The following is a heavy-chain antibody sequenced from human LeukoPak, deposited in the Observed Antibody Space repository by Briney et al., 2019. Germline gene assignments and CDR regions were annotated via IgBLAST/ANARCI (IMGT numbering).Heavy chain of an antibody. CDR1: GFTFDDYG. Sequence: GGSLRLSCAASGFTFDDYGMSWVRQAPGKGLEWVSGINWNGGSTGYADSVKGRLTISRDNAKNSLYLQMNSLRAEDTALYYCARDLRSAVVPAASWFDPWGQGTLVTVSS. D-gene: IGHD2-2*01. J-gene: IGHJ5*02. CDR3: ARDLRSAVVPAASWFDP. CDR2: INWNGGST. V-gene: IGHV3-20*04.